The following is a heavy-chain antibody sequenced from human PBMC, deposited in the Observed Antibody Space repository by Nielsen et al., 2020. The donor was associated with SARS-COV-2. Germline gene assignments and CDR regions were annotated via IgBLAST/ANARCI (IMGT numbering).Heavy chain of an antibody. CDR3: ARHKLEDIVVVPANYYYYMDV. CDR1: GYSFTSYW. D-gene: IGHD2-2*01. Sequence: GESLKISCKGSGYSFTSYWIGWVRQMPGKGLEWMGIIYPGYSDTRYSPSFQGQVTISADKPISTAYLQWSSLKASDTAMYYFARHKLEDIVVVPANYYYYMDVWGKETTVTVSS. CDR2: IYPGYSDT. V-gene: IGHV5-51*01. J-gene: IGHJ6*03.